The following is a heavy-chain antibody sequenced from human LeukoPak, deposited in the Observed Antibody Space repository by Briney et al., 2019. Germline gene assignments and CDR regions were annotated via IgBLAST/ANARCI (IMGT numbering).Heavy chain of an antibody. CDR1: GITFSSYW. Sequence: GGSLRLSCAVSGITFSSYWVHWVRQDPERGLLWVSRINTQGTYTNYADSVKGRFTISRDNAKNTLYLQMSSLRADDTAVYYCVIDLGDYNDFWGQGTLVSVSS. CDR3: VIDLGDYNDF. V-gene: IGHV3-74*01. J-gene: IGHJ4*02. CDR2: INTQGTYT. D-gene: IGHD2-15*01.